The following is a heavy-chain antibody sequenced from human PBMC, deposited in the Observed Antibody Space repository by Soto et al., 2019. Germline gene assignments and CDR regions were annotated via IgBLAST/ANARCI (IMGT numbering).Heavy chain of an antibody. V-gene: IGHV2-5*01. CDR1: GFSLSTSGVG. Sequence: QITLKESGPTLVKPTQTLTLTCTFSGFSLSTSGVGVGWIRQPPGKALEWLALIYWNDDKRYSPSLKSRLTITQDTSKNQVVLTMTNMDPVDTDTYYCAHSDPGIAAAGYNWFDPWGQGTLVTVSS. CDR2: IYWNDDK. J-gene: IGHJ5*02. D-gene: IGHD6-13*01. CDR3: AHSDPGIAAAGYNWFDP.